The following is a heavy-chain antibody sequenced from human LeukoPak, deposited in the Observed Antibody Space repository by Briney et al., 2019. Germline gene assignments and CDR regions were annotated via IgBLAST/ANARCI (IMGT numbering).Heavy chain of an antibody. J-gene: IGHJ6*03. CDR1: GFTFSSYE. CDR3: ARDGDTVLTRGYYYYMDV. Sequence: GGSLRLSCAASGFTFSSYEMNWVRQAPGKGLEWVSYISSSGSTIYYADSVKGRFTISRDNAKNSLYLQMNSLRAEDTALYYCARDGDTVLTRGYYYYMDVWGKGTTVTVSS. D-gene: IGHD4-23*01. V-gene: IGHV3-48*03. CDR2: ISSSGSTI.